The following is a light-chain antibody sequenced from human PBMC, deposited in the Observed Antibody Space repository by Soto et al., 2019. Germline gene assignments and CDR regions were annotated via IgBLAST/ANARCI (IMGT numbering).Light chain of an antibody. V-gene: IGLV2-14*01. CDR3: SSYTSSSTYV. Sequence: QSALTQPASVSGSPGQSITISCTGTSSDVGGYNYVSWYQQHPGKATKLMIYEVSNRPSGVSNRFSGSKSGNTASLTISGLQAEYEANYYCSSYTSSSTYVFGTGTKLTVL. CDR2: EVS. CDR1: SSDVGGYNY. J-gene: IGLJ1*01.